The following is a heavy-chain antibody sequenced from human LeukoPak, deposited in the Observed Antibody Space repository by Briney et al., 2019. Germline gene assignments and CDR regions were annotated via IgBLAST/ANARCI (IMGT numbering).Heavy chain of an antibody. V-gene: IGHV3-30*18. Sequence: PGGSLRLSCAASGFTFSSYGMHWVRQAPGKGLEWVAVISYDGSNKYCADSVKGRFTISRDNSKNTLYLQMNSLRAEDTAVYYCAKGAYYDSSGYHRLDYWGQGTLVTVSS. CDR1: GFTFSSYG. CDR2: ISYDGSNK. J-gene: IGHJ4*02. CDR3: AKGAYYDSSGYHRLDY. D-gene: IGHD3-22*01.